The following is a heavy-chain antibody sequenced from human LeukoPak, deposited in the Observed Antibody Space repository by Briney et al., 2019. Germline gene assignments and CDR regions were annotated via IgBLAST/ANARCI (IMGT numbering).Heavy chain of an antibody. CDR2: IRFDGSKD. J-gene: IGHJ4*02. CDR3: AKVGQDYRDHYFFDS. Sequence: GGSLRLSCAASGFTFRRFAMDWVRQAPGKGLEWVAFIRFDGSKDYYADSVKGRFTISRDNAKNTLYLQMNSLRVEDTAVYFCAKVGQDYRDHYFFDSWGQGTLVTVSS. CDR1: GFTFRRFA. D-gene: IGHD4-17*01. V-gene: IGHV3-30*02.